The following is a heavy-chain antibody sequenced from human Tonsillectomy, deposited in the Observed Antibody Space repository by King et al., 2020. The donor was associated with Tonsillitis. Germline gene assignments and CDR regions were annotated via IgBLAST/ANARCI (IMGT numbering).Heavy chain of an antibody. D-gene: IGHD2-21*02. V-gene: IGHV3-30*03. CDR2: ISYDGSYK. Sequence: HVQLVESGGGVVQPGRSQRLSCSASGFTFTMYGMHWVRQAPGKGLEWVAFISYDGSYKYYADSVKGRFSMSRDNSKNTLFLQMNSLRPEVTAVYYCATACDGGDCYSNYWGQGTLVTVSS. CDR3: ATACDGGDCYSNY. J-gene: IGHJ4*02. CDR1: GFTFTMYG.